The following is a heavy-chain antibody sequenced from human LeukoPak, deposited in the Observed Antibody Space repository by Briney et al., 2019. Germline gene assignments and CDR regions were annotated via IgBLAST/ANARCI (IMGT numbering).Heavy chain of an antibody. V-gene: IGHV3-21*01. CDR3: ARDLQEFDS. CDR1: GFDFNTYT. J-gene: IGHJ4*02. CDR2: IISSSASI. Sequence: GGSLRLSCAASGFDFNTYTMNWVRQAPGKGLEWVASIISSSASISYADSMKGRFTISRDNAKKTVYLHMSSGRAEDTAVYYCARDLQEFDSWGQGTLVTVSS.